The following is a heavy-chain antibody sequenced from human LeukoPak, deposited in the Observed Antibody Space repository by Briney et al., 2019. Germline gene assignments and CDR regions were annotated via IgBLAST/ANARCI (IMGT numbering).Heavy chain of an antibody. D-gene: IGHD4-17*01. Sequence: GASVKVSCKASGYTFTDYYMHWVRQAPGQGLEWMGWINPSSGGTNYAQKFQGRVTMTRDTSISTAYMELSRLRSDDTAVYYCARGPTDWFDPWGQGTLVTVSS. CDR3: ARGPTDWFDP. J-gene: IGHJ5*02. CDR1: GYTFTDYY. CDR2: INPSSGGT. V-gene: IGHV1-2*02.